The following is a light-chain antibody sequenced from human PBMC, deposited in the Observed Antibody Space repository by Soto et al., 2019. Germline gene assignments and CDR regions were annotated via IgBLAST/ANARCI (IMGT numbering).Light chain of an antibody. CDR3: SSYATGGSYV. J-gene: IGLJ1*01. Sequence: QSALTQPASVSGSPGQSIAISCTGTSSDVGGSNSVSWYQQHPGKAPKLLIYDVSNRPSGVSNRFSGSKSDNTASLTISGLQAEDEAYYYCSSYATGGSYVFGTGTKLSVL. CDR1: SSDVGGSNS. CDR2: DVS. V-gene: IGLV2-14*01.